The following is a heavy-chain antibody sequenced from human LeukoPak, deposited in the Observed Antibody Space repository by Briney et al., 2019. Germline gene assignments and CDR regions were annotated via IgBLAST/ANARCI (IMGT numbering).Heavy chain of an antibody. Sequence: SETLSLTCTVSGGSISSSSYYWGWIRQPPGKRLEWIACINYSGSTYYNPSLKSRVTISVDTSENQFSLKLSSVTAADTAVYYCARYVVYGSGKYYFDYWGQGTLVTVSS. V-gene: IGHV4-39*01. D-gene: IGHD3-10*01. CDR2: INYSGST. J-gene: IGHJ4*02. CDR1: GGSISSSSYY. CDR3: ARYVVYGSGKYYFDY.